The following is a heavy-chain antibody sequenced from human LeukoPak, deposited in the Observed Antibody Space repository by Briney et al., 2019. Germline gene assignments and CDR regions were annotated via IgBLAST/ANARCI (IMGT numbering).Heavy chain of an antibody. CDR2: INHSGSN. J-gene: IGHJ6*03. D-gene: IGHD6-6*01. V-gene: IGHV4-34*01. Sequence: PSETLSLTCAVYGGSFSGYYWSWIRQPPGKGLEWIGEINHSGSNNYNPSLKSPVTISVDTSKNQFSLKLSSVTAADTAVYYCARGTSIAAPYYYMDVWGKGTTVTVSS. CDR3: ARGTSIAAPYYYMDV. CDR1: GGSFSGYY.